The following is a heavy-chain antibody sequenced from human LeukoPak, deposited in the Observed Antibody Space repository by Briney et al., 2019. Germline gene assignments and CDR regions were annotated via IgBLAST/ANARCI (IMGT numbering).Heavy chain of an antibody. V-gene: IGHV6-1*01. J-gene: IGHJ4*02. CDR3: ARDLGSIAAVFDY. D-gene: IGHD6-13*01. Sequence: SQTLSLTCAISGDSVSSNSAAWNWIRQSPSSGLEWLSRTYYRSKWCNDYAVSVKSRITVNPDTSKNQFSLQLNSVTPEDTAVYYCARDLGSIAAVFDYWGQGSLVTVSS. CDR2: TYYRSKWCN. CDR1: GDSVSSNSAA.